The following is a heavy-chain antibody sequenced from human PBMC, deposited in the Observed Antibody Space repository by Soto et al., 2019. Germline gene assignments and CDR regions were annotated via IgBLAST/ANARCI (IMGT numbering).Heavy chain of an antibody. CDR1: GYSLATYW. CDR2: IDPSDSYI. CDR3: ARLGDCSGGSCFSRYHYHGMDV. Sequence: PGESLKISCQSSGYSLATYWITWVRQVPGKGLEWMGRIDPSDSYINYSPSFQGRVTISADKSLNTAYLQWSSLEASDTAMYYCARLGDCSGGSCFSRYHYHGMDVWGQGTTVTVSS. V-gene: IGHV5-10-1*01. J-gene: IGHJ6*02. D-gene: IGHD2-15*01.